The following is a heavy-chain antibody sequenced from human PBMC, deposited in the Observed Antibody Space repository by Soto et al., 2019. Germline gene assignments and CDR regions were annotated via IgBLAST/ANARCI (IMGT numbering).Heavy chain of an antibody. CDR1: GGSISSSSYY. J-gene: IGHJ4*02. Sequence: PSETLSLTCTVSGGSISSSSYYWGWIRQPPGKGLEWIGSIYYSGSTYYSQSLKSRVTISVDTSKNQFSLKLSSVTAADTAVYYCARLGFGTYWGQGALVTVSS. V-gene: IGHV4-39*01. CDR2: IYYSGST. D-gene: IGHD3-10*01. CDR3: ARLGFGTY.